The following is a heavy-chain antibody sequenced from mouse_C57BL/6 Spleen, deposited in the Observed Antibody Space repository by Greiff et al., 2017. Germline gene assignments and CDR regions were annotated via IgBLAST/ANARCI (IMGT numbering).Heavy chain of an antibody. J-gene: IGHJ2*01. V-gene: IGHV1-80*01. CDR3: ARSGDGYYVFDY. CDR1: GYAFSSYW. D-gene: IGHD2-3*01. Sequence: VQLQESGAELVKPGASVKISCKASGYAFSSYWMNWVKQRPGKGLEWIGQIYPGDGDTNYNGKFKGKATLTADKSSSTAYMQLSSLTSEDSAVYFCARSGDGYYVFDYWGQGTTLTVSS. CDR2: IYPGDGDT.